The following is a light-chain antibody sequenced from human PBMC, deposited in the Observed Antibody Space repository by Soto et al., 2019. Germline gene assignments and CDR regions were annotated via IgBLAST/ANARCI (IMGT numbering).Light chain of an antibody. CDR1: SGSIASTY. J-gene: IGLJ2*01. V-gene: IGLV6-57*04. Sequence: NFMLTHPHSVSESPGKTVTISCTRSSGSIASTYVQWFQQRPGSAPTVVIFEDNQRPSGVPDRFSGSIDRSSNSASLAISGLTTDDEADYYCQSYDVSNVVFGGGTQLTVL. CDR2: EDN. CDR3: QSYDVSNVV.